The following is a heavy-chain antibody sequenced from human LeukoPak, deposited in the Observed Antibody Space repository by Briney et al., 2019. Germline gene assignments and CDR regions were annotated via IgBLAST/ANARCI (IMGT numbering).Heavy chain of an antibody. CDR1: GFTFSSYW. CDR2: ISSSSSYK. J-gene: IGHJ3*02. Sequence: PGGSLRLSCAASGFTFSSYWMSWVRQAPGKGLEWVSSISSSSSYKYYADSVKGRFTISRDNAKNSLYLQMNSLRAEDTAVYYCARELYSGYAGGVGAFDIWGQGTMVTVSS. CDR3: ARELYSGYAGGVGAFDI. D-gene: IGHD5-12*01. V-gene: IGHV3-21*01.